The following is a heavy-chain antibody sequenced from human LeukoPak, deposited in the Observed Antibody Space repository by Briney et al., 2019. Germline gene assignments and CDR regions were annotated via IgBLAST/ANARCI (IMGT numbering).Heavy chain of an antibody. CDR1: GYTFTNYA. Sequence: GASVKVSCKASGYTFTNYAMNWVRQAPGQGLEWMGWINTNTGNPTYAQGFTGRFVFSLDTSVSTAYQQISSLKAEDTAVYYCARVPPLSTVGYGMDVWGQGTTVTVSS. D-gene: IGHD4-11*01. J-gene: IGHJ6*02. V-gene: IGHV7-4-1*02. CDR2: INTNTGNP. CDR3: ARVPPLSTVGYGMDV.